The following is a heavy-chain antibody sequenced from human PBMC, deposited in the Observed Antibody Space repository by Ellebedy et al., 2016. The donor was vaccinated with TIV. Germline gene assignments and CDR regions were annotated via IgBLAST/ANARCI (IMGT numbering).Heavy chain of an antibody. V-gene: IGHV3-74*01. Sequence: GESLKISCVASEFTFNTYWMHWVRQAPGKGLVWVSRINNDGSSTISADSVKGRFTVSRDNAKTTLYLQMNSLRAEDAAVYYCVRVVPRGHYFGMDVWGQGTTVTVSS. CDR1: EFTFNTYW. CDR2: INNDGSST. CDR3: VRVVPRGHYFGMDV. J-gene: IGHJ6*02. D-gene: IGHD3-10*01.